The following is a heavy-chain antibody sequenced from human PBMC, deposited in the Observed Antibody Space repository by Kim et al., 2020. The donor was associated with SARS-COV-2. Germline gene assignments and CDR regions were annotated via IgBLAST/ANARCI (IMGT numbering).Heavy chain of an antibody. D-gene: IGHD2-15*01. CDR2: IKQDGSQK. CDR3: ARGNLRGCSGDNCSV. CDR1: GFTFRNYW. V-gene: IGHV3-7*01. J-gene: IGHJ4*01. Sequence: GGSLRLSCAASGFTFRNYWMAWVRQAPGQGLEWVASIKQDGSQKYYVDSVKGRFSISRDNAENSLYLQVSSLRAEDTAVYFCARGNLRGCSGDNCSVWGQGTPVTVSS.